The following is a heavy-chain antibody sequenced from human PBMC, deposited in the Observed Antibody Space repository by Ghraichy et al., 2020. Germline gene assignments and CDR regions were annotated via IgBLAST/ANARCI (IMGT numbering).Heavy chain of an antibody. CDR2: ISGSGAST. CDR1: GFTFTSYA. Sequence: GGSLRLSCAASGFTFTSYAMNWVRQAPGKGLEWVSTISGSGASTYYADSVKGRFTISRDNSKNALYLQMNSLRAEDTAVYYCAKGGSGYAYSGWGQGTLVTVSS. V-gene: IGHV3-23*01. CDR3: AKGGSGYAYSG. J-gene: IGHJ4*02. D-gene: IGHD5-12*01.